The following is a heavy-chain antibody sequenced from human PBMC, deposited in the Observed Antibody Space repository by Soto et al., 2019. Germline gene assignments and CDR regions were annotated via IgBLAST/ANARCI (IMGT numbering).Heavy chain of an antibody. J-gene: IGHJ4*02. Sequence: QVQLVQSGAEVKKPGASVKVSCKASGYNFTSYAMHWVRQTPGQRLEWMGWINAGNGNTKYSQKFQGRVTITRDTSASTAYMELSSLRSEDTAVYYCARVRFLEWLLEEYYFDYWGQGTLVTVSS. CDR1: GYNFTSYA. CDR3: ARVRFLEWLLEEYYFDY. D-gene: IGHD3-3*01. V-gene: IGHV1-3*01. CDR2: INAGNGNT.